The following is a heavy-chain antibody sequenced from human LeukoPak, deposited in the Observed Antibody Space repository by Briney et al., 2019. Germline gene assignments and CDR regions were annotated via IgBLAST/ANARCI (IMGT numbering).Heavy chain of an antibody. J-gene: IGHJ6*03. CDR2: INHSGST. D-gene: IGHD5-24*01. CDR3: ARHQGGDGYNYYYYYMDV. CDR1: GGSFSGYY. Sequence: SSETLSLTCAVYGGSFSGYYWSWIRQPPGKGLEWIGEINHSGSTNYNPSLKSRVTISVDTSKNQFSLKLSSVTAADTAVYYCARHQGGDGYNYYYYYMDVWGKGTTVTVSS. V-gene: IGHV4-34*01.